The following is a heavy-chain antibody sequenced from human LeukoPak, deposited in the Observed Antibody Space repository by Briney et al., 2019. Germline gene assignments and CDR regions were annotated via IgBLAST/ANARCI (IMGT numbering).Heavy chain of an antibody. V-gene: IGHV3-21*01. CDR2: ISSSSSYI. D-gene: IGHD6-19*01. J-gene: IGHJ3*02. CDR1: GFTFSSYS. Sequence: GGSLRLSCAASGFTFSSYSMNWVRQAPGKGLEWISSISSSSSYIYYADSVKGRFTISRDNAKNSLYLQMNSLRAEDTAVYYCAMAVAGKIDAFDIWGQGTMVTVSS. CDR3: AMAVAGKIDAFDI.